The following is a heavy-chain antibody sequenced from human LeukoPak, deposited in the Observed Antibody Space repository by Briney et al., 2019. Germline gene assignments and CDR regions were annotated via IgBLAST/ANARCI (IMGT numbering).Heavy chain of an antibody. CDR3: AKDLAEGYGYYYYYYMDV. D-gene: IGHD6-13*01. CDR1: EFTFSSYG. Sequence: PGGSLRLSCAASEFTFSSYGMHWVRQAPGKGLEWVAFIRYDGSNKYYADSVKGRFTISRDNSKNTLYLQMNSLRAEGTAVYYCAKDLAEGYGYYYYYYMDVWGKGTTVTISS. V-gene: IGHV3-30*02. CDR2: IRYDGSNK. J-gene: IGHJ6*03.